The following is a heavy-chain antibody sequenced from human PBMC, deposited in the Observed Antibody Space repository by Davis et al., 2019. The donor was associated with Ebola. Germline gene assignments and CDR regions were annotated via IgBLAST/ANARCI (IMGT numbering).Heavy chain of an antibody. CDR3: ARSQVDTAMVLRDGMDV. D-gene: IGHD5-18*01. CDR1: GFTFSSYG. Sequence: GGSLRLSCAASGFTFSSYGMHWVRQAPGKGREWVAVIWYDGSNKYYADSVKGRFTISRDNSKNTLYLQMNSLRAEDTAVYYCARSQVDTAMVLRDGMDVWGQGTTVTVSS. CDR2: IWYDGSNK. J-gene: IGHJ6*02. V-gene: IGHV3-33*01.